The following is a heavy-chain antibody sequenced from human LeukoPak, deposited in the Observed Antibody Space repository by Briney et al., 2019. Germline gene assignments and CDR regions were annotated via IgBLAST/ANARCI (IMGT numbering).Heavy chain of an antibody. D-gene: IGHD3-10*01. V-gene: IGHV1-46*01. CDR2: INPSGGST. CDR3: ASCTFGELFRFDY. J-gene: IGHJ4*02. CDR1: GYTFTSYY. Sequence: ASVKVSCKASGYTFTSYYMHWVRQAPGQGLEWMGIINPSGGSTSYAQKFQGRVTMTRDMSTSTVYMELSSLRSEDTAVYYCASCTFGELFRFDYWGQGTLVTVSS.